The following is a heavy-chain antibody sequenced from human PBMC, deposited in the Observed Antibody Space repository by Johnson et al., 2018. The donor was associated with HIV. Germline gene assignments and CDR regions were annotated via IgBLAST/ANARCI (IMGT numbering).Heavy chain of an antibody. Sequence: VQLVESGGGLVQPGGSLRLSCAASGFSVSASYMSWLRQAPGKALEWVSVIYRGGATYYAASVQGRFTISRDNSKNTLYLQMHSLRIEDTAVYYCAREELEPDAFDIWGQGTMVTVSS. D-gene: IGHD1-1*01. CDR3: AREELEPDAFDI. J-gene: IGHJ3*02. CDR2: IYRGGAT. CDR1: GFSVSASY. V-gene: IGHV3-66*01.